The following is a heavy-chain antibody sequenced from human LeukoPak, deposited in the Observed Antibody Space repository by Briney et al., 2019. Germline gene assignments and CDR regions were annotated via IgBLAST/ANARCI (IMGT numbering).Heavy chain of an antibody. CDR3: ARVQYFDNGGYWNLDY. J-gene: IGHJ4*02. CDR2: ISSSGST. CDR1: GDSISSGDYY. Sequence: PSETLSLTCTVSGDSISSGDYYWSWIRQPAGKGLEWIGRISSSGSTNYNPSLKSRVTISVDTSKNQFSLKLSSVTAADTAVYYCARVQYFDNGGYWNLDYWGQGTLVTVSS. D-gene: IGHD3-22*01. V-gene: IGHV4-61*02.